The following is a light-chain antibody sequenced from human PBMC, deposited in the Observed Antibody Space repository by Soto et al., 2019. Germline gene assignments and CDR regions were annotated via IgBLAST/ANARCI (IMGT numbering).Light chain of an antibody. Sequence: QSALTQPASESGSPGQSITISCTGSSSDVGGYNYVSWYQQHPGKAPKLIIYDVNNRPSGVSDRFSGSKSGNTASLTISGLQAEDEADYYCSSYTSSSTLGVFGGGTKETVL. CDR2: DVN. V-gene: IGLV2-14*03. CDR3: SSYTSSSTLGV. CDR1: SSDVGGYNY. J-gene: IGLJ3*02.